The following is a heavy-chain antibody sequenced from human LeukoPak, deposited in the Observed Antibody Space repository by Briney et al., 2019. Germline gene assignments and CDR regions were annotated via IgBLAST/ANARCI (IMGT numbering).Heavy chain of an antibody. J-gene: IGHJ4*02. CDR2: MNPNSGNT. CDR3: ANEGRSGCLDY. CDR1: GYTFTSYD. D-gene: IGHD3-22*01. Sequence: GASVKVSCKASGYTFTSYDINWVRQATGQGLEWMGWMNPNSGNTGYAQKFQGRVTMTRDTSISTAYMELSRLRSDDTAVYYCANEGRSGCLDYWGQGTLVTVSS. V-gene: IGHV1-8*01.